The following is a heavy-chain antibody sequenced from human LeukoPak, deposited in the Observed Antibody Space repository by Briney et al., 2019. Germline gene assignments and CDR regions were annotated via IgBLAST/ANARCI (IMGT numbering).Heavy chain of an antibody. CDR1: GYSFTNYG. CDR2: ISAYNGNP. J-gene: IGHJ4*02. CDR3: ATIDYYDSSGYSGY. Sequence: ASVKVSCKTSGYSFTNYGISWVRQAPGQGLEWMGWISAYNGNPIYAQKFQGRVTMTEDTSTDTAYMELSSLRSEDTAVYYCATIDYYDSSGYSGYWGQGTLVTVSS. D-gene: IGHD3-22*01. V-gene: IGHV1-18*01.